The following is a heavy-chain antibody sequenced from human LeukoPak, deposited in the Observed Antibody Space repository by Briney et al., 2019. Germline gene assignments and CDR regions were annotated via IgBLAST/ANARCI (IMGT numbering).Heavy chain of an antibody. CDR1: GFTFSSYS. V-gene: IGHV3-21*01. CDR2: ISSSSSYI. J-gene: IGHJ4*02. D-gene: IGHD4-11*01. CDR3: ARDVRLDY. Sequence: GGSLRLSCAASGFTFSSYSVNWVRQAPGKWLEWVSSISSSSSYIYYADSVKGRFTISRDNAKHSLYLQMNSLRAEDTAVYYCARDVRLDYWGQGTLVTVSS.